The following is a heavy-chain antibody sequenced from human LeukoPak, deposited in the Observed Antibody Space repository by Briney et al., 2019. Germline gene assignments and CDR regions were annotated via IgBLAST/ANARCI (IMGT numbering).Heavy chain of an antibody. CDR3: ARVGPWVSPDYYYYYMDV. Sequence: GGSLRLSCAASGFTFSSYAMSWVRQAPGKGLEWVSSISSSGSYIYYADSVKGRFTISRDNAKKSLYLQMNSLRAEDTAVYYCARVGPWVSPDYYYYYMDVWGKGTTVTVSS. V-gene: IGHV3-21*01. CDR2: ISSSGSYI. D-gene: IGHD3-16*01. J-gene: IGHJ6*03. CDR1: GFTFSSYA.